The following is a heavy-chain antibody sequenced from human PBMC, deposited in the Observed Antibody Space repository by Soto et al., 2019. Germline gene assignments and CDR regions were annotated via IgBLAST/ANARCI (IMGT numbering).Heavy chain of an antibody. Sequence: GGSLRLSCAASGFTLSSHCRHWVRQAPGKGLVWVSRIKTDGSSTTYADSVRGRFTISRDNAQNTLYLQMSSLRAEDTAVYYCGRAPRAAGEYYFGYWGQGTPVTLSS. CDR2: IKTDGSST. CDR3: GRAPRAAGEYYFGY. V-gene: IGHV3-74*01. J-gene: IGHJ4*02. CDR1: GFTLSSHC. D-gene: IGHD6-25*01.